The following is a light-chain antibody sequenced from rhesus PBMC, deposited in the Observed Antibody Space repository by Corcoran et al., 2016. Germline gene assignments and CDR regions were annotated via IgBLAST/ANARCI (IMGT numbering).Light chain of an antibody. V-gene: IGKV2-104*01. J-gene: IGKJ3*01. Sequence: DIVMTQTPLSLPVTLGEPASISCRSSQSLLDSEDGNTYLEWYLQKPGPSPQLLIYEVSNRASGVPDRFRGSGSDTDCTLKISRVEAEDVGVYYCMQALEFPFTFGPGTKLDIK. CDR1: QSLLDSEDGNTY. CDR2: EVS. CDR3: MQALEFPFT.